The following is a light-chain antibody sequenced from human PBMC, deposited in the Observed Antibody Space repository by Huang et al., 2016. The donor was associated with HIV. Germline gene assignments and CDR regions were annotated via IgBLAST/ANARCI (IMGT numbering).Light chain of an antibody. CDR3: QQYGTSPVT. CDR2: DAS. CDR1: QRVSSSD. Sequence: ELVLTQSPGTLSLSPGERATLSCRASQRVSSSDFAWYQQKPGQAPRLLIYDASSRANGISDRFSGSGSGTEFSLTINRLEPEDFAVYYCQQYGTSPVTFGGGTRVEIK. J-gene: IGKJ4*01. V-gene: IGKV3-20*01.